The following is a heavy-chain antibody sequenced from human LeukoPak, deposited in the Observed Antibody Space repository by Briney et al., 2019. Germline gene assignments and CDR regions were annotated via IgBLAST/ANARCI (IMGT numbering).Heavy chain of an antibody. D-gene: IGHD3-22*01. Sequence: ASVKVSCKASGYTFTSYGISWVRQAPGQGLEWMGRIIPILGIANYAQKFQGRVTITADKSTSTAYMELSSLRSEDTAVYYCARNLDYDSSGYYSSIDYWGQGTLVTVSS. J-gene: IGHJ4*02. CDR2: IIPILGIA. V-gene: IGHV1-69*04. CDR3: ARNLDYDSSGYYSSIDY. CDR1: GYTFTSYG.